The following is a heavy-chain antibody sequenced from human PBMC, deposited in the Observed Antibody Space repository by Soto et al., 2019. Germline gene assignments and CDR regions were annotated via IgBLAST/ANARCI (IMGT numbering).Heavy chain of an antibody. CDR3: ARDQGSAYDSSGYQYYYGMDV. CDR2: IYSGGST. Sequence: EVQLVESGGGLIQPGGSLRLSCAASGFTVSSNYMSWVRQAPGKGLEWVSVIYSGGSTYYADSVKGRFTISRDNSKNTLYFQMNSLRAEDTAVYYCARDQGSAYDSSGYQYYYGMDVWGQGTTVTVSS. J-gene: IGHJ6*02. V-gene: IGHV3-53*01. D-gene: IGHD3-22*01. CDR1: GFTVSSNY.